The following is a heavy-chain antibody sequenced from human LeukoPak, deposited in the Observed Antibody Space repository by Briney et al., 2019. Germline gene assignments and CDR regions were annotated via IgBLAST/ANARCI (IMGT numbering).Heavy chain of an antibody. CDR3: ARVNYYDSSGLPRSLSYYYYMDV. Sequence: PSETLSLTCTVSGGSISSSSYYWGWIRQPPGKGLEWIGSIYYSGSTYYNPSLKSRVTISVDTSKNQFSLKLSSVTAADTAVYYCARVNYYDSSGLPRSLSYYYYMDVWGKGTTVTVSS. V-gene: IGHV4-39*07. CDR1: GGSISSSSYY. D-gene: IGHD3-22*01. J-gene: IGHJ6*03. CDR2: IYYSGST.